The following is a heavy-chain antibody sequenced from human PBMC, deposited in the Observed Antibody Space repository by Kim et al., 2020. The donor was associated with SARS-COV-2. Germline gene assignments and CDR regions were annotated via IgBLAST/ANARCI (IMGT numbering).Heavy chain of an antibody. V-gene: IGHV3-30*04. D-gene: IGHD3-22*01. Sequence: GGSLRLSCAASGFTFSGSPLHWVRQAPGKGLEGVAVISYDGSNKYYADSVKGRFTISRDNSKNTLYLQMNSLRAEDTAVYYCEKDLPDSSGLGGMDVWG. J-gene: IGHJ6*02. CDR2: ISYDGSNK. CDR1: GFTFSGSP. CDR3: EKDLPDSSGLGGMDV.